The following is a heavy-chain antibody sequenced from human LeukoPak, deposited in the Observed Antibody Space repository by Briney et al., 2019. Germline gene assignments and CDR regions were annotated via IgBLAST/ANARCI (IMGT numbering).Heavy chain of an antibody. V-gene: IGHV4-34*01. Sequence: SETLSLTCAVYGGSFSGPYWSWIRQPPGKGLEWIGEINHTGRTYYNPSLKSRVTMSVDTSKSQFSLKLSSVTAADTAVYYCARDRSAYDYDKRWFYYYMDVWGKGTTVTISS. CDR2: INHTGRT. CDR3: ARDRSAYDYDKRWFYYYMDV. D-gene: IGHD5-12*01. CDR1: GGSFSGPY. J-gene: IGHJ6*03.